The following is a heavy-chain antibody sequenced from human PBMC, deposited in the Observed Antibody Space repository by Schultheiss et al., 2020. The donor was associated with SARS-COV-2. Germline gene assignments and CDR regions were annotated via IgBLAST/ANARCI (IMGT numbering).Heavy chain of an antibody. CDR2: ISWNSGSI. J-gene: IGHJ6*03. V-gene: IGHV3-9*01. CDR1: GFTFANYG. D-gene: IGHD2-2*01. CDR3: ARDGGYCSSTSCYHNYYYYMDV. Sequence: SLKISCAASGFTFANYGMMWVRQAPGKGLEWVSGISWNSGSIGYADSVKGRFTISRDNAKNSLYLQMNSLRAEDTAVYYCARDGGYCSSTSCYHNYYYYMDVWGKGTTVTVSS.